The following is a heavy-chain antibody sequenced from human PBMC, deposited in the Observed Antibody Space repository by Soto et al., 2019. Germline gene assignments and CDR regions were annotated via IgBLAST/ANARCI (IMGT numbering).Heavy chain of an antibody. CDR2: ISSTTNYI. D-gene: IGHD3-3*01. Sequence: GGSLRLSCAASGFTFTRYSMNWVRQAPGKGLEWVSSISSTTNYIYYGDSMKGRFTISRDNSKNTLYLQMNSLRAEDTAVYYCANTILDYYFDYWGQGTLVTVSS. V-gene: IGHV3-21*04. J-gene: IGHJ4*02. CDR3: ANTILDYYFDY. CDR1: GFTFTRYS.